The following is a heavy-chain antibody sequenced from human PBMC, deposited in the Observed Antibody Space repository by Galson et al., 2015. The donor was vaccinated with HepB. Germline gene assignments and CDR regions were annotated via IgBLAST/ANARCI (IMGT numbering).Heavy chain of an antibody. D-gene: IGHD1-26*01. CDR1: GFNFGTYT. J-gene: IGHJ4*02. Sequence: SLRLSCAASGFNFGTYTMHWVRQSPGKGLQWVALISHDANNKYYADSVKGRFTISRDNSNNALFLQMNSLRPEDTAVYHCARASGGSYSYDSWGQGTLVTVSS. CDR2: ISHDANNK. V-gene: IGHV3-30-3*01. CDR3: ARASGGSYSYDS.